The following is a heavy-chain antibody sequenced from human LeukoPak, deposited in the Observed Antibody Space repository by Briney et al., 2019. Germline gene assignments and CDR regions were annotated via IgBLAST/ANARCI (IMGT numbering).Heavy chain of an antibody. CDR3: ARHVGRGYFALLY. J-gene: IGHJ4*02. Sequence: SDTLSLTCTVSGDSISSYYWSWIRQPPGKGLEWIGYFYYSGSTNYNPSLKSRVTISVDTSKNQFSLKLSSVTAADTAVYYCARHVGRGYFALLYWGQGTLVTVPS. V-gene: IGHV4-59*08. CDR2: FYYSGST. CDR1: GDSISSYY. D-gene: IGHD3-22*01.